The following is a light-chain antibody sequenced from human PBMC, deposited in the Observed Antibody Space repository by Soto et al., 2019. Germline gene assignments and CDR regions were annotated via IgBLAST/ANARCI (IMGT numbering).Light chain of an antibody. CDR3: AAWDDSMNGVV. CDR2: SNN. CDR1: SSNIGSYT. V-gene: IGLV1-44*01. J-gene: IGLJ2*01. Sequence: QSVLTQPPSASGTPGQRVTISCSGSSSNIGSYTVNWYQQLPGTATKLLIYSNNQRPSGVPDRFSGSKSGTSVSLAISGLQSEDEADYYCAAWDDSMNGVVFGGGTKLTVL.